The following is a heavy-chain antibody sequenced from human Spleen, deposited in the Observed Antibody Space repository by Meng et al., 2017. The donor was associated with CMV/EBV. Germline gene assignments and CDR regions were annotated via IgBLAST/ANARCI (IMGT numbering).Heavy chain of an antibody. V-gene: IGHV4-39*07. CDR2: IFHSGST. Sequence: SITSSSHFWGWIRQPPGKGLECIGSIFHSGSTYYNPSLKSRVTMSVDTSKNQFSLKLSSVTAADTAVYYCARVYQGYYYDSSHAFDIWGQGTMVTVSS. CDR1: SITSSSHF. D-gene: IGHD3-22*01. J-gene: IGHJ3*02. CDR3: ARVYQGYYYDSSHAFDI.